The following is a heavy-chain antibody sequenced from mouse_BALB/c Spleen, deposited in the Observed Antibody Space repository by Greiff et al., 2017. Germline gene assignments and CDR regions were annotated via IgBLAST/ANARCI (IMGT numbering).Heavy chain of an antibody. V-gene: IGHV5-12-2*01. D-gene: IGHD2-1*01. Sequence: EVQGVESGGGLVQPGGSLKLSCAASGFTFSSYTMSWVRQTPEKRLEWVAYISNGGGSTYYPDTVKGRFTISRDNAKNTLYLQMSSLKSEDTAMYYCARHGNYHWYFDVWGAGTTVTVSS. CDR2: ISNGGGST. CDR3: ARHGNYHWYFDV. J-gene: IGHJ1*01. CDR1: GFTFSSYT.